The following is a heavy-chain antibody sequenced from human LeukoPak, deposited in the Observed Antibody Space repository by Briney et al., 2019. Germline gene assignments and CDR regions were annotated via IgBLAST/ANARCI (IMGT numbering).Heavy chain of an antibody. V-gene: IGHV3-21*01. D-gene: IGHD2-2*01. Sequence: GGSLRLSCAASGFTLSNYDMNWVRQAPGKGLEWVSSMSTSSRYIYYKDSVRGRFTIYRDDAKNSLYLEMNSLRAEDTAVYYCARPDCSSSTCYLRRSWFDPWGQGTLVTVSS. CDR3: ARPDCSSSTCYLRRSWFDP. J-gene: IGHJ5*02. CDR2: MSTSSRYI. CDR1: GFTLSNYD.